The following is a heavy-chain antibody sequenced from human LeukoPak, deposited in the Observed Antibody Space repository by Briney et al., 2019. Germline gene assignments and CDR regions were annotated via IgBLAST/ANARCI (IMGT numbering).Heavy chain of an antibody. CDR3: ARDLVGSYYDSSGPYDY. D-gene: IGHD3-22*01. V-gene: IGHV3-21*01. J-gene: IGHJ4*02. CDR1: GFTFSTYT. CDR2: ISSSSNYI. Sequence: GGSLRLSCAASGFTFSTYTMNWVRRAPGKGLEWVSSISSSSNYIYDADSVKGRFTISRDNAKNSLYLQMNSLRAEDTAVYYCARDLVGSYYDSSGPYDYWGQGTMVTVSS.